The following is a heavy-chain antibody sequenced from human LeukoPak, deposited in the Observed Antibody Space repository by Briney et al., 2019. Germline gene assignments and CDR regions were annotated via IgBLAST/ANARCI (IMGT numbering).Heavy chain of an antibody. CDR1: GFTFDEYA. CDR2: ISWDGGST. V-gene: IGHV3-43D*04. D-gene: IGHD5-18*01. J-gene: IGHJ4*02. CDR3: AKDIGEGPEYSYGLDY. Sequence: GGSLRLSCAASGFTFDEYAMHWVRQAPGKGLEWVSLISWDGGSTYYADSVKGRFTISRDNSKNSLYLQMNSLRAEDTALYYCAKDIGEGPEYSYGLDYWGQGTLVTVSS.